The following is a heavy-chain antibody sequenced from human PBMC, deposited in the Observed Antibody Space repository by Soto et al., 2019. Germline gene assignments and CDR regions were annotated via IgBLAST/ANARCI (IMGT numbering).Heavy chain of an antibody. Sequence: PSETLSLTCAVYGGSFSGYYWSWIRQPPGKGLEWIGEINHSGSTNYNPSLKSRVTISVDTSKNQFSLKLSSVTAADTAVYYCARASPLIAVSNWFDPWGQGTLVTVSS. J-gene: IGHJ5*02. V-gene: IGHV4-34*01. D-gene: IGHD6-19*01. CDR2: INHSGST. CDR3: ARASPLIAVSNWFDP. CDR1: GGSFSGYY.